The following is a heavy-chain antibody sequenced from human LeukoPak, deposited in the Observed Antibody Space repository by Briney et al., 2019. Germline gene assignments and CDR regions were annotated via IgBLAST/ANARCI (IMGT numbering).Heavy chain of an antibody. D-gene: IGHD2-21*02. CDR3: AGHSGHIVVVTAIRYFDY. J-gene: IGHJ4*02. Sequence: HSGSTNYNPSLKSRVTISVDTSKNQFSLKLSSVTAADTAVYYYAGHSGHIVVVTAIRYFDYWGQGTLVTVSS. CDR2: HSGST. V-gene: IGHV4-34*01.